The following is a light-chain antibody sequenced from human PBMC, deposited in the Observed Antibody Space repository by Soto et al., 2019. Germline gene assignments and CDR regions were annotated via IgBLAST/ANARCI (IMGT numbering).Light chain of an antibody. CDR3: TSYAGSNIPVL. J-gene: IGLJ2*01. Sequence: QSVLTQPPSASGSPGQSVTSSCTGTSSDVGGYNFVSWYQQHPGKAPKLIIYDVTERPSGVPDRFSGSKSGNTASLTVSGLQGEDEADYYCTSYAGSNIPVLFGGGTKLTVL. V-gene: IGLV2-8*01. CDR2: DVT. CDR1: SSDVGGYNF.